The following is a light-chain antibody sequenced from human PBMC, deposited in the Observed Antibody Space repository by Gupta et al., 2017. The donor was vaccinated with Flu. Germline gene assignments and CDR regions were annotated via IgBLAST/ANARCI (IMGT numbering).Light chain of an antibody. Sequence: EDVLTQSPGTLSLSPGERATLSCRAIQSVPRSYVAWYQQKRGQAPRLLISGASARATGIPDRFSGSGSGTDFTLTISRLEPEDFAVYYCQQYGSSVLSFGGGTKVEIK. J-gene: IGKJ4*01. CDR1: QSVPRSY. CDR2: GAS. CDR3: QQYGSSVLS. V-gene: IGKV3-20*01.